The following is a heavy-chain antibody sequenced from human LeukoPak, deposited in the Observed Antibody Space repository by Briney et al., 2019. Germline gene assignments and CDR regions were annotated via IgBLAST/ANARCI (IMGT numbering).Heavy chain of an antibody. Sequence: SGTLSLTCAVSSGSISSSNWWSWVRQPPGKGLEWIGEIYHSGSTNYNPSLKSRVTISVDKSKNQFSQKLSSVTAADTAVYYCARVHSSSWTPFDYWGQGTLVTVSS. CDR2: IYHSGST. D-gene: IGHD6-13*01. CDR1: SGSISSSNW. CDR3: ARVHSSSWTPFDY. V-gene: IGHV4-4*02. J-gene: IGHJ4*02.